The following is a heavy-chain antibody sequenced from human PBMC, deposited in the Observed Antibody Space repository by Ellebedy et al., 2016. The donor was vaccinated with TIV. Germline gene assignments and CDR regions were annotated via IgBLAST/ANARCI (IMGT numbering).Heavy chain of an antibody. V-gene: IGHV1-69*13. D-gene: IGHD5-18*01. CDR3: ARKDELTSGGYGYYYYYYMDV. CDR2: IIPIFGTA. CDR1: GGTFSSYA. J-gene: IGHJ6*03. Sequence: SVKVSXXASGGTFSSYAISWVRQAPGQGLEWMGGIIPIFGTANYAQKFQGRVTITADESTSTAYMELSSLRSEDTAVYYCARKDELTSGGYGYYYYYYMDVWGKGTTVTVSS.